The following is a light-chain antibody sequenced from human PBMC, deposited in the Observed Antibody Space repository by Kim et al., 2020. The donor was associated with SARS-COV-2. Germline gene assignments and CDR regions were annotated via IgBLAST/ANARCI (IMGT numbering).Light chain of an antibody. CDR3: NSRDSSGNHWV. J-gene: IGLJ3*02. CDR1: SLRSYY. Sequence: ALGQTVRITCQGGSLRSYYASWYQQKPGQAPVLVIYGKNNRPSGIPDRFSCSSAGNTASLTITGAQAEDEAYYYCNSRDSSGNHWVFGGGTKLTVL. CDR2: GKN. V-gene: IGLV3-19*01.